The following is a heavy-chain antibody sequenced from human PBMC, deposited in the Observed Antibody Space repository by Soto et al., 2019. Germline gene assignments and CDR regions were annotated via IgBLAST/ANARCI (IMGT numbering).Heavy chain of an antibody. CDR1: GGSISSYY. V-gene: IGHV4-59*08. CDR3: ARHGGYSSGWVFDY. J-gene: IGHJ4*02. CDR2: IYYSGST. Sequence: QVKLQESGPGLVKPSETLSLTCTASGGSISSYYWSWIRQPPGKGLEWIGYIYYSGSTNYNPSLKSRVTISVDTSKNQFSLKLSSVTAADTAVYYCARHGGYSSGWVFDYWGQGTLVTVSS. D-gene: IGHD6-19*01.